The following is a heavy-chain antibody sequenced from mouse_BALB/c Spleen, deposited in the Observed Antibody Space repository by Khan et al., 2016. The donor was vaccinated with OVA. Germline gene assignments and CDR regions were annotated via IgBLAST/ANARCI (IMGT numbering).Heavy chain of an antibody. J-gene: IGHJ3*01. D-gene: IGHD2-1*01. CDR3: ANCNLGWFAY. V-gene: IGHV5-9-1*01. Sequence: EVELVESGGGLVKPGGSLKLSCAASGFTFSSFVMSWVRQTPEKRLEWVATISSAATYTYYPDSVKGRFTISRDNAKNTLYLHMNSLRSEDTAKYYCANCNLGWFAYWGQGTLVTVSA. CDR1: GFTFSSFV. CDR2: ISSAATYT.